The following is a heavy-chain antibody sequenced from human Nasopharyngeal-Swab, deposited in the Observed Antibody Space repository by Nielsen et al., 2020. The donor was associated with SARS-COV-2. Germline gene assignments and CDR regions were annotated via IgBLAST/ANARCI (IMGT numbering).Heavy chain of an antibody. CDR2: ISSSSTI. V-gene: IGHV3-48*04. CDR1: GFTFSSYS. Sequence: GESLKISCAASGFTFSSYSMNWVRQAPGKGLEWVSYISSSSTIYYADSVNGRFTISRDNAKNSLYLQMNSLRAEDTAVYYCAREIGRGDHTGDYWGQGTLVTVSS. J-gene: IGHJ4*02. CDR3: AREIGRGDHTGDY. D-gene: IGHD3-16*01.